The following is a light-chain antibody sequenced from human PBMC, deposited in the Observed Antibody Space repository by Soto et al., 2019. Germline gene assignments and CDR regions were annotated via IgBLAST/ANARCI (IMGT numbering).Light chain of an antibody. J-gene: IGKJ4*01. V-gene: IGKV1-5*01. CDR1: QSISSW. Sequence: DIPMTQSPSTLSASVGDRVTITCRASQSISSWLAWYQQKPGKAPKLLIYDASSLESGVPSRFSGSGSGTEFTLTISSLQPDDFATYYCQQYNSDLITFGGVTKVEIK. CDR2: DAS. CDR3: QQYNSDLIT.